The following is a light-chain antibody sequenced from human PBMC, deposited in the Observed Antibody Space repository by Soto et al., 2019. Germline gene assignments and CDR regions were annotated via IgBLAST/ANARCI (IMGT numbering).Light chain of an antibody. Sequence: DIQMTQSASSLSASVGARVTITRRASQSVSTYVNWYQQRPGKAPKLMIYVASSLQSGVPSRVSGSGSGTDFTLTISNLKPEDFATYYCQQGYTTPLTFGGGTKVDIK. CDR3: QQGYTTPLT. CDR2: VAS. CDR1: QSVSTY. V-gene: IGKV1-39*01. J-gene: IGKJ4*01.